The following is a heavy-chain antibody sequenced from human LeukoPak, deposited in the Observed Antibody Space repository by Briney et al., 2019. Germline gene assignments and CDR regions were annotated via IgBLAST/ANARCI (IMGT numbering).Heavy chain of an antibody. CDR2: IIPIFGTA. V-gene: IGHV1-69*13. J-gene: IGHJ4*02. CDR3: ARGGRRSRITNCGGDCYPPEFDY. Sequence: SVKVSCKASGGTFSSYAISWVRQAPGQGLEWMGGIIPIFGTANYAQKFQGRVTITADESTSTAYMELSSLRSEDTAVYYCARGGRRSRITNCGGDCYPPEFDYWGQGTLVTVSS. D-gene: IGHD2-21*02. CDR1: GGTFSSYA.